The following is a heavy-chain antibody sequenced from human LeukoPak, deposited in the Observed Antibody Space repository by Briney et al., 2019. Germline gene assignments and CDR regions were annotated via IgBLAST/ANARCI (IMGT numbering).Heavy chain of an antibody. V-gene: IGHV1-69*04. CDR3: ARDPAGDGYNPSSPFDY. D-gene: IGHD5-24*01. CDR2: IIAINGIA. Sequence: ASVKVSCKASGGTFSSYTISWVRQAPGQGLEWMGRIIAINGIANYAQKFQGRVTITADKSTSTAYMELSSLRSEDTAVYYCARDPAGDGYNPSSPFDYWGQGTLVTVSS. CDR1: GGTFSSYT. J-gene: IGHJ4*02.